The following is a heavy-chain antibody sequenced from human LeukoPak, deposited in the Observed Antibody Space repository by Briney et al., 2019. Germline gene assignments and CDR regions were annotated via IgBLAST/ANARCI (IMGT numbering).Heavy chain of an antibody. J-gene: IGHJ4*02. D-gene: IGHD5-12*01. CDR3: TRSFRGFDFYYFDN. Sequence: GGSLRLSCAASGFTFSSYAMNWVRQAPGKGLGWVSSISGSGGSTFYADSVKGRFTISRDNSRNTLYLQMSSLRAEDTAIFYCTRSFRGFDFYYFDNWGRGTLVTVSS. V-gene: IGHV3-23*01. CDR2: ISGSGGST. CDR1: GFTFSSYA.